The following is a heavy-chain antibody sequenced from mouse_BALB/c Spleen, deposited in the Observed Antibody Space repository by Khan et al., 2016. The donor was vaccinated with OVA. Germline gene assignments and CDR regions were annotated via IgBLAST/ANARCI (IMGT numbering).Heavy chain of an antibody. CDR3: ARIKKIVATYFDY. D-gene: IGHD1-1*01. CDR2: TNPTNGRT. CDR1: GYTFTSYW. Sequence: QVQLKQSGAELVTAGASVKMSCKASGYTFTSYWMHWVKQRLGQGLEWFAETNPTNGRTYYNEKFKSKATLTVDKSSSPAYMLLSGPTFEDSAVYYCARIKKIVATYFDYWGQGTTLTVSS. V-gene: IGHV1S81*02. J-gene: IGHJ2*01.